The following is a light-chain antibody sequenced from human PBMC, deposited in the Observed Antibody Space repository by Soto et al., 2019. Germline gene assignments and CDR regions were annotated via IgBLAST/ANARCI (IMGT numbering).Light chain of an antibody. V-gene: IGKV1-5*01. CDR2: DAS. CDR3: QQYNSYPWT. Sequence: DIQMTQSPSILSASVGDRVTITCRASQSISRSLAWYQQKPGRAPKLLIFDASSLESGVPSRFGGSGFGTEFTLTISSLQPDDFATYYCQQYNSYPWTFGQGTKVDIK. J-gene: IGKJ1*01. CDR1: QSISRS.